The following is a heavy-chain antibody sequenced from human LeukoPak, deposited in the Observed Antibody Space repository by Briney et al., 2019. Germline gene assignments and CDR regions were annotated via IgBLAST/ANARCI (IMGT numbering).Heavy chain of an antibody. D-gene: IGHD3-16*01. CDR1: GFTFDDYA. CDR3: ANGRNLASPKYELCS. J-gene: IGHJ5*02. Sequence: GGSLRLSCAASGFTFDDYAMHWVRQAPGKGLEWVSGISWNSGSIGYADSVKGRFTISRDNAKNSLYLQMNSLRAEDTALYYCANGRNLASPKYELCSWGQGTLVTVSS. CDR2: ISWNSGSI. V-gene: IGHV3-9*01.